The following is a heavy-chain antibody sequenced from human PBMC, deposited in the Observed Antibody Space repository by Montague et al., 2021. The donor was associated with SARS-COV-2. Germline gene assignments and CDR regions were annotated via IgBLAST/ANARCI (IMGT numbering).Heavy chain of an antibody. Sequence: PALVKPTQTLTLTCTFSGFSLSTSGVGVGWIRQPSGKALEWLARIYWDDDKYCSTSLKTRLTITKDTSKNQVVLTMTNMDPVDTATYYGAQRPAGGAGSYFDYWGQGTLVTVSS. CDR1: GFSLSTSGVG. D-gene: IGHD3-10*01. CDR2: IYWDDDK. J-gene: IGHJ4*02. CDR3: AQRPAGGAGSYFDY. V-gene: IGHV2-5*02.